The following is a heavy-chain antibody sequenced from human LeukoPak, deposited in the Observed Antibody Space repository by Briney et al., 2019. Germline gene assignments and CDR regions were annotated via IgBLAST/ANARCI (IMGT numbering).Heavy chain of an antibody. CDR2: IYYSGST. V-gene: IGHV4-39*01. CDR1: GGSISSSSYY. D-gene: IGHD2-2*02. J-gene: IGHJ4*02. CDR3: ARHDCSSTSCYTYDY. Sequence: SETLSLTCTVSGGSISSSSYYWGWIRQPPGKGLEWIGSIYYSGSTYYNPSLKSRVTMSVDTSKNQFSLKLSSVTAADTAVYYCARHDCSSTSCYTYDYWGQGTLVTVSS.